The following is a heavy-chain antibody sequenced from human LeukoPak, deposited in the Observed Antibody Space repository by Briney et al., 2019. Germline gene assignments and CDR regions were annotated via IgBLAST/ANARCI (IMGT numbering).Heavy chain of an antibody. V-gene: IGHV3-7*01. CDR1: GFTFSTYS. Sequence: PGGSLRLSCAASGFTFSTYSMSWVRQAPGKGLDWVASINQDGSVEYYVDSVRGRFTISRDNAKNSLYLQVNSLRVDDTAVYYCVRLFGGVTTFDYWGQGTLVTVSS. CDR2: INQDGSVE. D-gene: IGHD4-17*01. J-gene: IGHJ4*02. CDR3: VRLFGGVTTFDY.